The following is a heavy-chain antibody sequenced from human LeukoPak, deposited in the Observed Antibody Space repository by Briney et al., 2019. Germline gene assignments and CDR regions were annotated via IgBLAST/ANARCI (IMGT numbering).Heavy chain of an antibody. Sequence: SETLSLTCTVSGGSVSSGSYYWRWLRQPPGRGLEWIGYIYYSGSTNYNPSLKSRVTISVDTSKNQFSLKLSSVTAADTAVYYCARVGYSYGYDYWGQGTLVTVSS. CDR1: GGSVSSGSYY. V-gene: IGHV4-61*01. D-gene: IGHD5-18*01. J-gene: IGHJ4*02. CDR2: IYYSGST. CDR3: ARVGYSYGYDY.